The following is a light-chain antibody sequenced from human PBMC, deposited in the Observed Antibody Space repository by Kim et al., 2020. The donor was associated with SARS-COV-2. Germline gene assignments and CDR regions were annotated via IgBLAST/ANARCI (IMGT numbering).Light chain of an antibody. J-gene: IGKJ2*01. V-gene: IGKV3-20*01. Sequence: EIVLAQSQGTLSLSPGEKATLSCRASKTVSSSYLAWYQHKPGQAPRLLIFDASSRAAGIPDRFSGSGSGTDFTLTVSRLEPEDFAVYYCHQYGSSPRTFGQGTKLEI. CDR3: HQYGSSPRT. CDR2: DAS. CDR1: KTVSSSY.